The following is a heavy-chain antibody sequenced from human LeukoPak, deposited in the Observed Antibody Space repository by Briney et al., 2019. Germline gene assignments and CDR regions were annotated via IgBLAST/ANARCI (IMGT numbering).Heavy chain of an antibody. CDR2: TKNKSNKYIT. CDR3: ARSGTYYPPDY. CDR1: GFTFSSYA. J-gene: IGHJ4*01. Sequence: GGSLRLSCAASGFTFSSYAMSWVRQAPGKGLEWVGRTKNKSNKYITEYAASVKGRFTISRDDSKNSLYLQMNSLKTEDTAVYYCARSGTYYPPDYWGQGTLVTVSS. V-gene: IGHV3-72*01. D-gene: IGHD1-26*01.